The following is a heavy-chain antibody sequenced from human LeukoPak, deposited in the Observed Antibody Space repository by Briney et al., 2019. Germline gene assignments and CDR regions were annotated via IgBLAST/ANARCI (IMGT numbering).Heavy chain of an antibody. V-gene: IGHV1-58*01. J-gene: IGHJ4*02. D-gene: IGHD6-13*01. CDR1: GFTFTGSA. CDR2: IFFGGGNT. Sequence: SVKVSCTASGFTFTGSAVQWVRQARGQRLEWIGWIFFGGGNTNYAQKVQERVTITRDMSTSTAYMELSSLRSEDTAVYYCAATVAAAGGFDYWGQGTLVTVSS. CDR3: AATVAAAGGFDY.